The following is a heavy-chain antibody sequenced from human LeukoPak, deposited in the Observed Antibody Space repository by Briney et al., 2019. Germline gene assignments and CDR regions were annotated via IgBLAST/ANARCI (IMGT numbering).Heavy chain of an antibody. J-gene: IGHJ4*02. CDR2: IYYSGST. Sequence: NPSETLSLTCTVSGGSISSSSYYWGWIRQPPGKGLEWIGSIYYSGSTYYNPSLKSRVTISVDTSKNQFSLKLSSVTAADTAVYYCARHLSSGYYDSSGYPDHSDYWGQGTLVTVSS. CDR1: GGSISSSSYY. CDR3: ARHLSSGYYDSSGYPDHSDY. V-gene: IGHV4-39*01. D-gene: IGHD3-22*01.